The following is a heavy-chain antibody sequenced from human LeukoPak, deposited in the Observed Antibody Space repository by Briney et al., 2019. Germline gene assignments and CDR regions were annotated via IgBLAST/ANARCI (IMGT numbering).Heavy chain of an antibody. CDR1: GFTVSSNY. CDR3: ATDREEQQLVFSLDY. Sequence: PGGSLRLSCAASGFTVSSNYMSWVRQAPGKGLEWVAVISYDGSNEYYADSVKGRFTISRDNSKNTLYLQMNSLRAEDTAVYYCATDREEQQLVFSLDYWGQGTLVTVSS. CDR2: ISYDGSNE. D-gene: IGHD6-13*01. V-gene: IGHV3-30-3*01. J-gene: IGHJ4*02.